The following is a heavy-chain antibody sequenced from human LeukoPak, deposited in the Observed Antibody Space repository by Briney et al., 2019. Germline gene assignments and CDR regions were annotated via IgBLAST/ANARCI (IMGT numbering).Heavy chain of an antibody. CDR2: ISSSGSTI. Sequence: GGSLRLSCAASGFTFSDYYMSWIRQAPWKGLEWVSYISSSGSTIYYADSVKGRFTISRDNAKNSLYLQMNSLRAEDTAVYYCLGYCSGGSCYSYDYWGQGTLVTVSS. J-gene: IGHJ4*02. CDR1: GFTFSDYY. D-gene: IGHD2-15*01. V-gene: IGHV3-11*01. CDR3: LGYCSGGSCYSYDY.